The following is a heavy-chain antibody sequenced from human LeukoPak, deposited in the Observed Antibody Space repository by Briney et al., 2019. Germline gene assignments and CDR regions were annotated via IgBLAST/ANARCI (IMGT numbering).Heavy chain of an antibody. V-gene: IGHV3-21*01. CDR1: GLTFSGYS. D-gene: IGHD2-21*02. CDR2: ISSSSSYI. J-gene: IGHJ4*02. CDR3: ARSYCGGDCYSAEY. Sequence: PGGSLRLSCAASGLTFSGYSMNWVRQAPGKGLEWVSSISSSSSYIYYADSVKGRFTISRDNAKNSLHLQMNSLRAEDTAVYYCARSYCGGDCYSAEYWGQGTLVTVSS.